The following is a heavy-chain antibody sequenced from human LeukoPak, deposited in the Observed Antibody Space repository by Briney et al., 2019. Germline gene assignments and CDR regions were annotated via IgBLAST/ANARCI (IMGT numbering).Heavy chain of an antibody. CDR3: ARASSSWFDAFDI. CDR2: ISYDGSNK. D-gene: IGHD6-13*01. J-gene: IGHJ3*02. Sequence: GGSLRLSCAASGFTFSSYAMHWVRQAPGKGLEWVAVISYDGSNKYYADSVKGRFTISRDNSKNTLYLQMNSLRAEDTAVYYCARASSSWFDAFDIWGQGTMVTVSS. CDR1: GFTFSSYA. V-gene: IGHV3-30*04.